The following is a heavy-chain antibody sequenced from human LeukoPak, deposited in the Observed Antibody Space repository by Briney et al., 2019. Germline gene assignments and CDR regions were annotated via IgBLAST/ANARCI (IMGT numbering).Heavy chain of an antibody. V-gene: IGHV3-30*02. D-gene: IGHD2-8*01. J-gene: IGHJ4*02. CDR2: IRYDGNNK. CDR3: AKDLMGAIDY. CDR1: GFTFSNYG. Sequence: PGGSLRLSCGASGFTFSNYGMLWVRQAPGKGLEWVAFIRYDGNNKLYADSVKGRFTIVRDNSKNTLYVQMNSLRAEDTAVYYCAKDLMGAIDYWGQGTLVTVSS.